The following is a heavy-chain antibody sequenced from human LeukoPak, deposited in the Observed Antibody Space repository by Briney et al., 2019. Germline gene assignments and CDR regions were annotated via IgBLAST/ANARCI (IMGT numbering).Heavy chain of an antibody. J-gene: IGHJ6*03. Sequence: SETLSLTCTVAGGSISSYYWSWIRQPPGKGLEWIGYIYYSGSTNYNPSLKSRVTISVDTSKNQFSLKLSSVTAADTAVYYCARHVYDFWSGYYNYYMDVWGKGTTVTVSS. V-gene: IGHV4-59*08. CDR2: IYYSGST. CDR3: ARHVYDFWSGYYNYYMDV. CDR1: GGSISSYY. D-gene: IGHD3-3*01.